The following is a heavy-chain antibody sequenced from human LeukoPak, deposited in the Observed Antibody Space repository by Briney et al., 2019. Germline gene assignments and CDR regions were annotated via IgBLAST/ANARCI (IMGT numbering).Heavy chain of an antibody. D-gene: IGHD1-1*01. V-gene: IGHV1-8*01. CDR1: GYPFTTYA. J-gene: IGHJ4*02. CDR2: VHPDTGYA. Sequence: VSVKVSCKPSGYPFTTYAINWVRQAAGQGLECMEWVHPDTGYADYAQKFQGRVTMTSDTSISTAYMELSSLRSDDTAVYFCARGPRNDRWGQGTLVTVSS. CDR3: ARGPRNDR.